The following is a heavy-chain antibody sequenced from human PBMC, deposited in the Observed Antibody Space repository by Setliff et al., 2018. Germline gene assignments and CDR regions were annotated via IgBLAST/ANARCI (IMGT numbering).Heavy chain of an antibody. CDR3: VTSTIIIYYFDF. CDR2: IRYNGDYDGDKK. V-gene: IGHV3-30*02. CDR1: GFTFAMYG. Sequence: PGGSLRLSCAASGFTFAMYGMHWVRQAPGKGLEWVTFIRYNGDYDGDKKYYADSVKGRFTISRDNSRDTVFLQMNNVRAEDTAVYYCVTSTIIIYYFDFWGQGTPVTVSS. J-gene: IGHJ4*02. D-gene: IGHD3-10*01.